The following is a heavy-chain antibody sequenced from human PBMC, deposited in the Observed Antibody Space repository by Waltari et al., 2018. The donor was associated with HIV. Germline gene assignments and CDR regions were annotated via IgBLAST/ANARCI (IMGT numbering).Heavy chain of an antibody. CDR1: GFTFHEHA. J-gene: IGHJ6*02. V-gene: IGHV3-9*01. CDR2: IGSNVGAV. Sequence: EVQLVESGGGLVQSGRSLRLSCVASGFTFHEHAMPWVRQAPGKGVEWFSGIGSNVGAVAYVGSVKSRFTVSRVNAKNSLYLQMNSQRPDDTALYLCAKGPDYGGYSYNSYGLDVWGPGTTVTVS. CDR3: AKGPDYGGYSYNSYGLDV. D-gene: IGHD4-17*01.